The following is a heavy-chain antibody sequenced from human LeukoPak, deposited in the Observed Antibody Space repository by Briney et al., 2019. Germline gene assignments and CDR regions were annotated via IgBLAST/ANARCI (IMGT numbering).Heavy chain of an antibody. CDR2: INHSGST. D-gene: IGHD3-16*02. CDR1: GGSFSGYY. Sequence: SETLSLTCAVYGGSFSGYYWSWIHQPPGKGLEWIGEINHSGSTNYNPSLKSRVTISVDTSKNQFSLKLSSVTAADTAVYYCARGYDYVWGSYLPPFGYWGQGTLVTVSS. CDR3: ARGYDYVWGSYLPPFGY. V-gene: IGHV4-34*01. J-gene: IGHJ4*02.